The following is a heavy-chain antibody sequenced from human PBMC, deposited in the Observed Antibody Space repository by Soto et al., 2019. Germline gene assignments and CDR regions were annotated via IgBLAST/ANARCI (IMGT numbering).Heavy chain of an antibody. J-gene: IGHJ1*01. CDR1: GGYLSSGVYY. CDR3: ARSPGIAVAGAYFQH. D-gene: IGHD6-19*01. CDR2: IYYSGST. Sequence: QVQLQESGPGLVKPSQTLSLTCSVSGGYLSSGVYYWRGLRQHTGKAREWIGYIYYSGSTYYNPSLKSRVTISVDTSKNQFSLKLSSVTAADTAVYYCARSPGIAVAGAYFQHWGQGTLVTVSS. V-gene: IGHV4-31*03.